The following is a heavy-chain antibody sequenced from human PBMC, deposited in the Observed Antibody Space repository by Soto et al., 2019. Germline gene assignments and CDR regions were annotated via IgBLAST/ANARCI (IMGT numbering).Heavy chain of an antibody. Sequence: SETLSLTWTVSGGSSSSYYWIWIRQPPGKGLEWIGYIYYSGSTNYNPSLKSRVTISVDTSKNQFSLKLSSVTAADTAVYYCAGGPNYYDSSGSDFDYWGQGTLVTVSS. D-gene: IGHD3-22*01. CDR3: AGGPNYYDSSGSDFDY. J-gene: IGHJ4*02. V-gene: IGHV4-59*01. CDR2: IYYSGST. CDR1: GGSSSSYY.